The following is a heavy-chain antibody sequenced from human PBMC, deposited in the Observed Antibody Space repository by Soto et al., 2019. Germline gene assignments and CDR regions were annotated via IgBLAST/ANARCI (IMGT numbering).Heavy chain of an antibody. J-gene: IGHJ6*02. Sequence: SETLSLTCTVCGGSISSRDYYWSCIRQPPGKGLECIGYIYYSGSTYYNPSLKSRVTISVDKSKNKFSLKLSSVTAADTAVYYCARAGRGYCSGGSCYSRLHGMDFWGQGTTVTVSS. CDR2: IYYSGST. CDR1: GGSISSRDYY. CDR3: ARAGRGYCSGGSCYSRLHGMDF. D-gene: IGHD2-15*01. V-gene: IGHV4-30-4*01.